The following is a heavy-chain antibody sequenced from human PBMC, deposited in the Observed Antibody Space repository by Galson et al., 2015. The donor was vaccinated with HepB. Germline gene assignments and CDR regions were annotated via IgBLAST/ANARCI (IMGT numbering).Heavy chain of an antibody. J-gene: IGHJ4*02. CDR1: GFTFTTYA. Sequence: SLRLSCAASGFTFTTYAMSWVRQAPGKGLEWVSAISGSGGDTYYADSVTGRFTISIDNSENTLYLQMNSLRAEDTAVYYCATAYRYGSGGKFLFFDYWGQGGLVTVSS. CDR3: ATAYRYGSGGKFLFFDY. D-gene: IGHD3-10*01. CDR2: ISGSGGDT. V-gene: IGHV3-23*01.